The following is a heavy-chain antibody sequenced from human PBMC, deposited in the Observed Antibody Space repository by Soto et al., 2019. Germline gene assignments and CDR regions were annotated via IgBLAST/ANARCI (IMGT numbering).Heavy chain of an antibody. D-gene: IGHD3-10*01. CDR3: ARERVPSYIHHTWFDS. CDR1: GGSISSGDYY. V-gene: IGHV4-30-4*01. J-gene: IGHJ5*01. Sequence: SETLSLTCTVSGGSISSGDYYWSWLRQSPGKGLEWIGYNYYSGSTYYNPTLKSPVTISIDTSKNQFSLKLSSVTAADTAVYYCARERVPSYIHHTWFDSWGQGTLVTVSP. CDR2: NYYSGST.